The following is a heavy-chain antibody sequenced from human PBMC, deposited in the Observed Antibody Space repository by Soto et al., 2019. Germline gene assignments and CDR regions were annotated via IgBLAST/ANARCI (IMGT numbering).Heavy chain of an antibody. J-gene: IGHJ4*02. CDR3: AKDRRIAVAGALHA. CDR1: GFRFRTYG. CDR2: ISFDGSNK. Sequence: QVHLVESGGGVVQPGRSLRLSCGTSGFRFRTYGMHWVRQTPGKGLEWVAVISFDGSNKFYADSVKGRFTISRDNSNDTLYLRMTSLRPDDTAVYYCAKDRRIAVAGALHAWGQGTLVTVSS. V-gene: IGHV3-30*18. D-gene: IGHD6-19*01.